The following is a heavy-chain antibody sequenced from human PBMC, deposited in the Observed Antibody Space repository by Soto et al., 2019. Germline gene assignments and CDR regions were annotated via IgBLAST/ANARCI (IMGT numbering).Heavy chain of an antibody. J-gene: IGHJ4*02. CDR1: GFTFSSYS. V-gene: IGHV3-21*01. CDR3: ARGLTSLYCSGGSCYGGSGDY. Sequence: EVQLVESGGGLVKPGGSLRLSCAASGFTFSSYSMNWVRQAPGKGLEWVSSISSSSTYIYYADSVKGRFTVSRDNAKNSLYLKMNSLRAEDTAVYYCARGLTSLYCSGGSCYGGSGDYWGQGTLVTVSS. D-gene: IGHD2-15*01. CDR2: ISSSSTYI.